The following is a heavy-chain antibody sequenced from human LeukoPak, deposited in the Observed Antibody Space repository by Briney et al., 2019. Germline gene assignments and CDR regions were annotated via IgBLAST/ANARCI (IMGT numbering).Heavy chain of an antibody. CDR3: ARATSGTYYTFDY. Sequence: GSLRLSCAASGFTFSSYSMNWVRQAPGKGLEWVSSISSSSSYIYYADSVRGRFTISRDNAKNSLYLQMNSLRVEDTAVYYCARATSGTYYTFDYWGQGTLVTVSS. D-gene: IGHD1-26*01. CDR1: GFTFSSYS. V-gene: IGHV3-21*01. CDR2: ISSSSSYI. J-gene: IGHJ4*02.